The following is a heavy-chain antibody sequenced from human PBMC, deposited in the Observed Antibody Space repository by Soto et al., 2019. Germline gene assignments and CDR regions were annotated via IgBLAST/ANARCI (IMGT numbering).Heavy chain of an antibody. CDR1: GFTFSNAW. Sequence: PGGSLRLSCAASGFTFSNAWMSWVRQAPGKGLEWVGRIKSKTDGGTTDYAAPVKGRFTISRDDSKNTLYLQMNSLKTEDTAVYYCTVAVAGILPVPVEYFQHWGQGTLVTVSS. D-gene: IGHD6-19*01. CDR3: TVAVAGILPVPVEYFQH. V-gene: IGHV3-15*01. J-gene: IGHJ1*01. CDR2: IKSKTDGGTT.